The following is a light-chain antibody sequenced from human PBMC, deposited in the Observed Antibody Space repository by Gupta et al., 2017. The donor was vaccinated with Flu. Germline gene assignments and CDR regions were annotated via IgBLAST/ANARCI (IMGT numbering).Light chain of an antibody. V-gene: IGKV1-39*01. J-gene: IGKJ4*01. Sequence: DIQMTQSPSSLSASVGDTVTITCRASESISNFLSWYQQKPGKAPNLLIHAASTWHSGVPSRFSGSGSGTDFTLTIISLQVEDFAAYYCQQSSSSLTFGGGSIVEI. CDR1: ESISNF. CDR3: QQSSSSLT. CDR2: AAS.